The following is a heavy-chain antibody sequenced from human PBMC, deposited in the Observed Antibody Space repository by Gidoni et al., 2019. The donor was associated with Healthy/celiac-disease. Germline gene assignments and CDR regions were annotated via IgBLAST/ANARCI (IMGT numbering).Heavy chain of an antibody. J-gene: IGHJ5*02. D-gene: IGHD3-10*01. Sequence: QVQLQESGPGLVKPSETLSLTCTVSGGSISSYYWSWIRQPPGKGLEWIGYIYYSGSTNYNPSLKSRVTISVDTSKNQFSLKLSSVTAADTAVYYCARHYGSGSYYLDWFDPWGQGTLVTVSS. CDR3: ARHYGSGSYYLDWFDP. CDR2: IYYSGST. V-gene: IGHV4-59*08. CDR1: GGSISSYY.